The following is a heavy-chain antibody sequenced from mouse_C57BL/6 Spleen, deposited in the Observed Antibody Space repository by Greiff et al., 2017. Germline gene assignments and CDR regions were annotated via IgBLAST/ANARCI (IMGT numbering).Heavy chain of an antibody. V-gene: IGHV1-53*01. CDR3: ARKQDCEGDY. J-gene: IGHJ2*01. CDR1: GYTFTSYW. CDR2: INPSNGGT. Sequence: VQLQESGTELVKPGASVKLSCKASGYTFTSYWMHWVQQRPGHGLEWIGNINPSNGGTNYNEKFKCKATLTVDKSSSTAYMQLSSLTSEDTAVYYCARKQDCEGDYWGQGTTLTVSS.